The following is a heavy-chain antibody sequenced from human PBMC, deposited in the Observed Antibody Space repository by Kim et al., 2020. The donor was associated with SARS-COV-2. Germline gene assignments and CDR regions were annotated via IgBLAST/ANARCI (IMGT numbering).Heavy chain of an antibody. CDR1: GGSISSGDSY. Sequence: SETLSLTCTVSGGSISSGDSYWTWIRQPPGKGLEWIGYGYHSGSASYNPSIEGRVSISMDTSKNQFSLKLSSVTAADTAVYYCARSFGVIIDFWGQGTLVTVSS. CDR2: GYHSGSA. CDR3: ARSFGVIIDF. V-gene: IGHV4-30-4*01. D-gene: IGHD3-3*01. J-gene: IGHJ4*02.